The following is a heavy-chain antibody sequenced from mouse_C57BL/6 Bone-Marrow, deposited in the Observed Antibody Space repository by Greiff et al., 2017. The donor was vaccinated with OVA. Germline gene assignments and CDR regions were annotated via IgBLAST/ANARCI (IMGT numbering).Heavy chain of an antibody. Sequence: VQGVESGPGLVAPSQSLSITCTVSGFSLTSYGVHWVRQPPGKGLEWLVVIWSDGSTTYNSALKSRLSISKDNSKSQVFLKMNSLQTDDTAMYYCARHYGSRDYYAMDYWGQGTSVTVSS. CDR3: ARHYGSRDYYAMDY. V-gene: IGHV2-6-1*01. J-gene: IGHJ4*01. CDR1: GFSLTSYG. CDR2: IWSDGST. D-gene: IGHD1-1*01.